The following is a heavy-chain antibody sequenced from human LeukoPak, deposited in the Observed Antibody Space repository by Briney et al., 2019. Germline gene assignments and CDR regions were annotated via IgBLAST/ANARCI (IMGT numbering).Heavy chain of an antibody. CDR2: VYYSGTT. V-gene: IGHV4-39*01. CDR1: GGSISSSTYY. D-gene: IGHD3-9*01. CDR3: ARVGSADYDILTGYYLTHFDY. J-gene: IGHJ4*02. Sequence: SETLSLTCSVSGGSISSSTYYWGWIRQPPGKGLEWIGSVYYSGTTTYNPSLESRVTISVDTSKNQFSLKLGSVTAADTAVYYCARVGSADYDILTGYYLTHFDYWGQGTLVTVSS.